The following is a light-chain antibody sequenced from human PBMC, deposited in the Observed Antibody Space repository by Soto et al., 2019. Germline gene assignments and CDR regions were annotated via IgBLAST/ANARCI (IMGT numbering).Light chain of an antibody. V-gene: IGLV2-14*01. J-gene: IGLJ1*01. CDR3: SSFTSAYTFV. CDR2: EVS. Sequence: QSVLTQPASVSGSPGQSIAISCTGTSSDIGAYNYVSWYQQHPGKAPKLLLSEVSNRPSGVSDRLSGSKSGNTASLTISGLQAEDEADYYCSSFTSAYTFVFGTGTKVTVL. CDR1: SSDIGAYNY.